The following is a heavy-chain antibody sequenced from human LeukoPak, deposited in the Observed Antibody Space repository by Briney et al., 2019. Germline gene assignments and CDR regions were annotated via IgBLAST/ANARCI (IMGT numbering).Heavy chain of an antibody. J-gene: IGHJ3*02. V-gene: IGHV1-2*02. CDR2: INPNSGGT. CDR1: GYTFTGYY. Sequence: ASVKVSCKASGYTFTGYYMHWVRQAPGQGLEWMGWINPNSGGTNYAQKFQGRVTMTRDTSISTAYMELSRLRSEDTAVYYCARGSGSYYKRRAFDIWGQGTMVTVSS. D-gene: IGHD3-10*01. CDR3: ARGSGSYYKRRAFDI.